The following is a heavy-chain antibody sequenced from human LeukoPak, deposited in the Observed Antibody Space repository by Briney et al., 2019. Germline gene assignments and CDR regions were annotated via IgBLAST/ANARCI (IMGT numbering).Heavy chain of an antibody. CDR1: GFTFSDYY. CDR3: TRRPYSSSWYYFDY. J-gene: IGHJ4*02. Sequence: GGSLRLSCAVSGFTFSDYYMSWVRQAPGKGLEWVSYISSGSMLHYADSVEGRFTISRDNAKNSLYLQMSSLRVEDTAVYYCTRRPYSSSWYYFDYWGQGTLVTVSS. CDR2: ISSGSML. V-gene: IGHV3-69-1*01. D-gene: IGHD6-13*01.